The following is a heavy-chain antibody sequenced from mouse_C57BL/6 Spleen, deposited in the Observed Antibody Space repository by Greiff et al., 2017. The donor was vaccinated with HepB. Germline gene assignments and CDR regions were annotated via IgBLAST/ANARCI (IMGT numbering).Heavy chain of an antibody. CDR1: GYTFTSYW. CDR3: AREAILEAMDY. Sequence: VQLQQPGAELVMPGASVKLSCKASGYTFTSYWMHWVKQRPGQGLEWIGEIDPSDSYTNYNQKFKGKSTLTVDKSSSTAYMQLSSLTSEDSAVYYWAREAILEAMDYWGQGTSVTVSS. V-gene: IGHV1-69*01. CDR2: IDPSDSYT. D-gene: IGHD3-2*02. J-gene: IGHJ4*01.